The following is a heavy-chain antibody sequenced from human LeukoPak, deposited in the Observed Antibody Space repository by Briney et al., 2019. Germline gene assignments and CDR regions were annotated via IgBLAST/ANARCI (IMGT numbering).Heavy chain of an antibody. Sequence: SETLSLTCTVSGGAIRSYYWSWIRQPPGKGLEWIGYIYYSGSTNYNPSLKSRVTISVDTSKNQFSLKLNSMTTADTAVYYCTRGAGWLIDYWGQGILVTVSS. CDR2: IYYSGST. V-gene: IGHV4-59*01. CDR1: GGAIRSYY. J-gene: IGHJ4*02. D-gene: IGHD3-16*01. CDR3: TRGAGWLIDY.